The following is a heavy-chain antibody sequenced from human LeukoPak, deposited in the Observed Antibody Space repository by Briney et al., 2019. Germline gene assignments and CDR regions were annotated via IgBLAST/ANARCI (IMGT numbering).Heavy chain of an antibody. Sequence: GGSLRLSCAASGFTFSSSTMSWVRQAPGKGLEWVSAISNNGGYTYYADSVQGRFTISRDNAKNSLYLQMNSLRAEDTAVYYCARGEQEMATISIDYWGQGTLVTVPS. CDR3: ARGEQEMATISIDY. V-gene: IGHV3-23*01. D-gene: IGHD5-24*01. CDR2: ISNNGGYT. CDR1: GFTFSSST. J-gene: IGHJ4*02.